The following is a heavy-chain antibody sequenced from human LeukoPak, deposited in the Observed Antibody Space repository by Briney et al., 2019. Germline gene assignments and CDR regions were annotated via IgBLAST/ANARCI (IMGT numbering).Heavy chain of an antibody. V-gene: IGHV4-39*07. CDR3: ARMRLASWYYFDY. D-gene: IGHD6-13*01. CDR1: GGSISSSSYS. J-gene: IGHJ4*02. Sequence: PSETLSLTCTVSGGSISSSSYSWTWIRQPPGKGLEWIGEINHSGSTNYNPSLKSRVTISVDTSKNQFSLKLSSVTAADTAVYYCARMRLASWYYFDYWGQGTLVTVSS. CDR2: INHSGST.